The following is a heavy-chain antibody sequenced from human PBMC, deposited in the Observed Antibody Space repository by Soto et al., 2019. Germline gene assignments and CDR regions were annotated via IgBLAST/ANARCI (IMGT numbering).Heavy chain of an antibody. D-gene: IGHD1-1*01. CDR1: GGSISGYY. Sequence: LSLTCTVSGGSISGYYWSWIRKPPGKGLEWIGYIFYRGNTLYNPSLQSRVTISVDTSKNQFFLGLTSVTAADTAVYYCTRHAIIPKLQYGMDVWGQGASVTVYS. CDR3: TRHAIIPKLQYGMDV. J-gene: IGHJ6*02. CDR2: IFYRGNT. V-gene: IGHV4-59*01.